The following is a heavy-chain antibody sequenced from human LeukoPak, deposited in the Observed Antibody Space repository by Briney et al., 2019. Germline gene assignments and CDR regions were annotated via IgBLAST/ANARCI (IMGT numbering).Heavy chain of an antibody. Sequence: ASVKVSCKASGYTFRTYGINWVRQAPGQGLEWMGWISAYNGNTNYAQKLQGRVTMTTDTSTSTVYMELRSLRSDDTAVYYCARDLGYSSSWNYWGQGTLVTVSS. J-gene: IGHJ4*02. V-gene: IGHV1-18*01. CDR1: GYTFRTYG. D-gene: IGHD6-13*01. CDR2: ISAYNGNT. CDR3: ARDLGYSSSWNY.